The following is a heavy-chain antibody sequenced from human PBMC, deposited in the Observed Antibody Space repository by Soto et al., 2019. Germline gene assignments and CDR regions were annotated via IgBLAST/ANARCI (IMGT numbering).Heavy chain of an antibody. CDR2: IYYSGRT. CDR3: ARFAREENPKVGSWYYFDY. Sequence: QVQLQESGPGLVKPSQTLSLTCTVSGGSISSGGYFWSWVRQHPGKGLEWIGNIYYSGRTYYNPSLKSRVTISVDTYKNQFSLKLSSVTAADTAVYYCARFAREENPKVGSWYYFDYWGQGTRVTVSS. V-gene: IGHV4-31*03. D-gene: IGHD6-13*01. J-gene: IGHJ4*02. CDR1: GGSISSGGYF.